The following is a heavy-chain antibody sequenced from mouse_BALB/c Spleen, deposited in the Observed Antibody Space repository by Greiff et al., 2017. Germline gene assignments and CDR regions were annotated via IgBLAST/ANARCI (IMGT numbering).Heavy chain of an antibody. CDR2: IDPENGDT. D-gene: IGHD2-1*01. V-gene: IGHV14-4*02. Sequence: EVMLVESGAELVRSGASVKLSCTASGFNIKDYYMHWVKQRPEQGLEWIGWIDPENGDTEYAPKFQGKATMTADTSSNTAYLQLSSLTSEDTAVYYCTLYGNWGFAYWGQGTLVTVSA. CDR3: TLYGNWGFAY. CDR1: GFNIKDYY. J-gene: IGHJ3*01.